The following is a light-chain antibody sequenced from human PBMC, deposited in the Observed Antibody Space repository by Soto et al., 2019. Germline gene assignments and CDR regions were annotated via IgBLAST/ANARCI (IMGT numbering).Light chain of an antibody. V-gene: IGKV3-15*01. CDR3: QHYNNWPPLT. J-gene: IGKJ4*01. CDR1: QSVSSN. Sequence: EIVMTQSPATLSVSPGERATLSCSASQSVSSNLAWYQQKPGQAPRLLIYGASTRATGIPARFSGSGSGTEFILTISSLQSEDFAVYSCQHYNNWPPLTFGGGTKVEIK. CDR2: GAS.